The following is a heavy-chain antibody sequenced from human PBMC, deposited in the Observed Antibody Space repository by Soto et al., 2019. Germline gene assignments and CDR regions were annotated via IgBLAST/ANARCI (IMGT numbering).Heavy chain of an antibody. CDR1: GFTFSNAW. CDR3: TTEPYSSGWYVGYNWFDP. Sequence: GGSLRLSCAASGFTFSNAWMSWVRQAPGKGLEWVGRIKSKTDGGTTDYAAPVKRRFTISRDDSKNTLYLQMNSLKTEDTAVYYCTTEPYSSGWYVGYNWFDPWGQGTLVTVSS. D-gene: IGHD6-19*01. J-gene: IGHJ5*02. V-gene: IGHV3-15*01. CDR2: IKSKTDGGTT.